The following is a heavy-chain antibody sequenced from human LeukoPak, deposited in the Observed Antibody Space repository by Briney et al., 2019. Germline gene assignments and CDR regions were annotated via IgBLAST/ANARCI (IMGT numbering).Heavy chain of an antibody. V-gene: IGHV3-30*04. CDR3: ARDFPMDV. Sequence: PGRSLRLSCAASGFTFSSYAMHWVRQAPGKGLEWVAVISYDGSNKYYADSVKGQFTISRDNSKNTLYLQMNSLRAEDTAVYYCARDFPMDVWGKGTTVTVSS. CDR1: GFTFSSYA. CDR2: ISYDGSNK. J-gene: IGHJ6*04.